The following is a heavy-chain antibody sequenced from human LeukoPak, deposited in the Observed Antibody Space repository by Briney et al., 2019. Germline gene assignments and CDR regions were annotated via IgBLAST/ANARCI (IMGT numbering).Heavy chain of an antibody. Sequence: GGSLRLSCAASGFTFSSYWMSWVRQAPGKGLEWVANIKQDGSEKYYVDSVKGRFTISRDNAKNSLYLQMNSLRAEDTAVYYCARDQPAGPYDFWSGYYDYWGQGTLVTVSS. CDR1: GFTFSSYW. J-gene: IGHJ4*02. CDR2: IKQDGSEK. D-gene: IGHD3-3*01. V-gene: IGHV3-7*01. CDR3: ARDQPAGPYDFWSGYYDY.